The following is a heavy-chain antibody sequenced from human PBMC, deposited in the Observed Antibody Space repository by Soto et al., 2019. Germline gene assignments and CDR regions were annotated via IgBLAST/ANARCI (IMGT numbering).Heavy chain of an antibody. V-gene: IGHV4-34*01. J-gene: IGHJ4*02. CDR2: INHSGST. D-gene: IGHD6-13*01. CDR1: GGSFSGYY. CDR3: ARGPNSSRKLDY. Sequence: SETLTLTCAAYGGSFSGYYWSWIRQPPGKGLEWIGEINHSGSTNYNPSLKSRVTISVDTSKNQFSLKLSSVTAADTAVYYCARGPNSSRKLDYWGQGTLVTVS.